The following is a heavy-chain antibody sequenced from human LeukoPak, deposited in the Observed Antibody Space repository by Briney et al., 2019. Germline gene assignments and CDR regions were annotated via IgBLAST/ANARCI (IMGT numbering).Heavy chain of an antibody. J-gene: IGHJ2*01. V-gene: IGHV4-34*01. D-gene: IGHD2-21*01. CDR3: ASASSVVSALNWYFDL. Sequence: SETLSLTCAVYGGSFSGYYWSWIRQPPGKGLEWIGYIYHSGSTYYNPSLKSRVTISVDRFKNQFSLKLSSVTAADTAVYYCASASSVVSALNWYFDLWGRGTLVTVSS. CDR1: GGSFSGYY. CDR2: IYHSGST.